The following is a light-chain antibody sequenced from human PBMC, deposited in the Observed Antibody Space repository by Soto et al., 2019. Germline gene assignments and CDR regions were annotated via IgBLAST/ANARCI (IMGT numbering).Light chain of an antibody. V-gene: IGKV3D-15*01. Sequence: EIVMTQSPVTLSVSPGERATLSCRASQSVSGKLAWYQQKPGQTPRLLIYGTSTRATGIPARFSGSGSGTEFTLIISSQQSEDVAGYYCLQYDAWRTFGQGTQVE. J-gene: IGKJ1*01. CDR1: QSVSGK. CDR2: GTS. CDR3: LQYDAWRT.